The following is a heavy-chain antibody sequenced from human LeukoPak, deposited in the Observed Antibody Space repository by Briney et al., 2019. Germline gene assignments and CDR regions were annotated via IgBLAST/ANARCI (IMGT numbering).Heavy chain of an antibody. CDR1: GFTFSNYA. J-gene: IGHJ4*02. D-gene: IGHD3-10*01. CDR3: ARCISMLRGVSA. V-gene: IGHV3-7*04. CDR2: INQDESER. Sequence: PGGSLRLSCAASGFTFSNYAMSWVRQAPGKGLEWVANINQDESERYYVASVKGRFTISRDNAKDSLYLQMNSLRAEDTAVYFCARCISMLRGVSAWGRGTLVTVSS.